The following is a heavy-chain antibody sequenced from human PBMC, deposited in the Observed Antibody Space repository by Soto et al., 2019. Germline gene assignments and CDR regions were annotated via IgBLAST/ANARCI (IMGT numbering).Heavy chain of an antibody. J-gene: IGHJ6*02. V-gene: IGHV4-31*03. CDR3: ARWFGAKPGYGVDV. CDR1: GASISSGGYY. D-gene: IGHD3-10*01. Sequence: QVQLQESGPGLVKPSQTLSLTYTVSGASISSGGYYFSWIRQHPGKGLEWIGYIYYSGSTYYHPSLKSRVTXXLXTXXNQFSLELSSVTAADTAMYYCARWFGAKPGYGVDVWGQGTTVTVSS. CDR2: IYYSGST.